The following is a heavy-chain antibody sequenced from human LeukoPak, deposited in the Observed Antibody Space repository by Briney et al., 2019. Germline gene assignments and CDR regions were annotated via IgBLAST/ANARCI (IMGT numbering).Heavy chain of an antibody. CDR3: ARMGRPLYSSSWCEVRFDP. CDR1: GGSFSSYY. CDR2: INHSGST. D-gene: IGHD6-13*01. J-gene: IGHJ5*02. V-gene: IGHV4-34*01. Sequence: SETLSLTCAVYGGSFSSYYWSWIRQPPGKGLEWIGEINHSGSTNYNPSLKSRVTISVDTSKNQFSLKLSSVTAADTAVYYCARMGRPLYSSSWCEVRFDPWGQGTLVTVSS.